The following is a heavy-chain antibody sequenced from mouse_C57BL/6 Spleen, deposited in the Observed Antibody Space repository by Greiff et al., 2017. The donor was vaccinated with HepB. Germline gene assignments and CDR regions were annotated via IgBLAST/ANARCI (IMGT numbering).Heavy chain of an antibody. CDR3: ARYRQENWSYFDY. CDR2: IRNKANGYTT. Sequence: EVKVVESGGGLVQPGGSLSLSCAASGFTFTDYYMSWVRQPPGKALEWLGFIRNKANGYTTEYSASVKGRFTISRDNSQSILYLQMNALRAEDSATYYCARYRQENWSYFDYWGQGTTLTVSS. D-gene: IGHD4-1*01. J-gene: IGHJ2*01. CDR1: GFTFTDYY. V-gene: IGHV7-3*01.